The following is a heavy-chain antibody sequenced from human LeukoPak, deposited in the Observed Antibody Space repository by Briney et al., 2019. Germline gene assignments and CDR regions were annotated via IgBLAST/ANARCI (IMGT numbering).Heavy chain of an antibody. V-gene: IGHV1-8*01. CDR3: AKTAALSGNWFDP. D-gene: IGHD6-13*01. J-gene: IGHJ5*02. Sequence: ASVKVSCKASGCTFTTSDINWVRQATGQGLEWMGWMNPNSGNTGYAQKFQGRVTMTRDTSINTAYMELSSLRSEDTAVYFCAKTAALSGNWFDPWGQGTLVTVSS. CDR1: GCTFTTSD. CDR2: MNPNSGNT.